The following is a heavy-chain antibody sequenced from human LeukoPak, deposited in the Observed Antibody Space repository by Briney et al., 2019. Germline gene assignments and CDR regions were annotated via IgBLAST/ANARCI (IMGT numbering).Heavy chain of an antibody. CDR1: GYTLTELS. J-gene: IGHJ4*02. CDR3: ARDRCSGGSCQELDY. CDR2: FDPEDGET. V-gene: IGHV1-24*01. Sequence: ASVKVSCKVSGYTLTELSMHWVRQAPGKGLEWMGGFDPEDGETIYAQKFQGRVTITRDTSASTAYMELSSLRSEDTAVYYCARDRCSGGSCQELDYWGQGTLVTVSS. D-gene: IGHD2-15*01.